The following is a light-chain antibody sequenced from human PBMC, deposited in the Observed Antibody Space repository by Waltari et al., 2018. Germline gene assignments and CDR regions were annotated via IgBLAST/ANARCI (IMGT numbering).Light chain of an antibody. CDR1: NSDIGGDKY. J-gene: IGLJ1*01. Sequence: QSALTQPASVSGSPGQSITISCIGTNSDIGGDKYVPWYQQLPGKAPKLMIFGVYNRPSGVSNRFSASKSGNTASLTISGLQPEDEADYYCSSYTSGSIRYVFGSGTKVTVL. CDR3: SSYTSGSIRYV. CDR2: GVY. V-gene: IGLV2-14*03.